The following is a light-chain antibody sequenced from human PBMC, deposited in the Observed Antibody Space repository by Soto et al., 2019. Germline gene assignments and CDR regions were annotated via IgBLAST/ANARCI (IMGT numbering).Light chain of an antibody. CDR2: SAS. V-gene: IGKV3-20*01. Sequence: EVVFTQSPGTLSLSPGERVTLSCRASQSVASSYLAWYQQKPGRAPRLLFYSASSRATGIPDRFSGSGSGTDFTLTISRLEPEDFAVYYCHHFGSLPETFGQGTKVDIK. CDR3: HHFGSLPET. CDR1: QSVASSY. J-gene: IGKJ1*01.